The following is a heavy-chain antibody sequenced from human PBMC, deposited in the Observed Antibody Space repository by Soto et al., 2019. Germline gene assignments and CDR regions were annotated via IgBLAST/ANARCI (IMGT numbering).Heavy chain of an antibody. J-gene: IGHJ4*02. CDR1: GYTFTSYG. CDR2: ISSYNGNT. CDR3: AREPNYFDY. Sequence: QVQLVHSGAEVQKPGASVKVSCKASGYTFTSYGISWVQPAPGQGLEWMGWISSYNGNTKYAQKLQGRVTMTTDTSTSSAYMELRSLRSDDQAVYYCAREPNYFDYRGEGTLVTVS. V-gene: IGHV1-18*01.